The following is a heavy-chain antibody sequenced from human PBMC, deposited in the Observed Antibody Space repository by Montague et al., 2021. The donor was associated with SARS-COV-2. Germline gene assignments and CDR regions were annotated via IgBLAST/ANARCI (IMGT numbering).Heavy chain of an antibody. J-gene: IGHJ4*02. CDR2: IYYTETTYYNPAPISGTT. CDR3: SKGGGIGLSDS. V-gene: IGHV4-39*01. D-gene: IGHD6-13*01. Sequence: SETLSLTCTLSGGSFSTTRNYWNWIRQPPGKGLEWIGTIYYTETTYYNPAPISGTTYYSPSLKSRVTISVDTSRNKVFLNLRSVTATDTAVYYCSKGGGIGLSDSWGQGTLVTVSS. CDR1: GGSFSTTRNY.